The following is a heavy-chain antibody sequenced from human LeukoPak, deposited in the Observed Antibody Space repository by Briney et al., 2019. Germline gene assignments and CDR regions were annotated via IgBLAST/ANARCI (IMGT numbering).Heavy chain of an antibody. D-gene: IGHD3-10*01. CDR1: GGSISSYY. J-gene: IGHJ4*02. CDR3: ARAAKFYFGSETYYYFDY. CDR2: IYYSGST. V-gene: IGHV4-59*01. Sequence: SETLSLTCTVSGGSISSYYWSWIRQPPGKGLEWTGYIYYSGSTNYNPSLESRVTISLDTSKHQFSLRLTSVTAADTAVYFCARAAKFYFGSETYYYFDYWGQGSLVTVSS.